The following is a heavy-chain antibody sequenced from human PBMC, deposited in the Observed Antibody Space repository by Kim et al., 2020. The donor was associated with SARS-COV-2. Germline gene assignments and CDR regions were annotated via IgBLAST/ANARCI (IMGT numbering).Heavy chain of an antibody. D-gene: IGHD6-19*01. J-gene: IGHJ4*02. Sequence: KYYVDSVKGRFTITRDNAKNSLYLQMNSLRAEDTAVYYCAREGSSGPPYYWGQGTLVTVSS. CDR2: K. CDR3: AREGSSGPPYY. V-gene: IGHV3-7*01.